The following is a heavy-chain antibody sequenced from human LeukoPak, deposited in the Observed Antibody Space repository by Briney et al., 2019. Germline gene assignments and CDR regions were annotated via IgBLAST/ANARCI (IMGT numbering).Heavy chain of an antibody. Sequence: QSGGSLRLSCAAPGFTFDDYGMHWVRQTPGEGLEWVLGISWNGGKTGYADSVKGRFTISRDSAKNSLYLQMNSLRTEDTALYYCTKAYCGTDCPPDYWGQGTLVTVSS. CDR1: GFTFDDYG. V-gene: IGHV3-9*01. D-gene: IGHD2-21*01. CDR2: ISWNGGKT. CDR3: TKAYCGTDCPPDY. J-gene: IGHJ4*02.